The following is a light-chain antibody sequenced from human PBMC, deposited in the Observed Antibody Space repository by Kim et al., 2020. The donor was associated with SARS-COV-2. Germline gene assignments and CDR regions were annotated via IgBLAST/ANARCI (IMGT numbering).Light chain of an antibody. CDR2: SDD. CDR3: GAWDDSLNGWV. J-gene: IGLJ3*02. V-gene: IGLV1-44*01. CDR1: SSNIGTNA. Sequence: ELTQPPSTSGTPGQRVTISCSGSSSNIGTNAVNWYQQLPGTAPKLLIYSDDQRPSGVPDRFSGSKSGTSASLAISGLQSEHEADYYCGAWDDSLNGWVFGGGTQLTVL.